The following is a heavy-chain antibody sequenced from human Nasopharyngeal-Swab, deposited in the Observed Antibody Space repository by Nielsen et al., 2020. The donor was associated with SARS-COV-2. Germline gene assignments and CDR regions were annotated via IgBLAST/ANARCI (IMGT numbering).Heavy chain of an antibody. D-gene: IGHD6-19*01. V-gene: IGHV4-34*01. Sequence: SETLSLTCAVYGGSFSGYYWSWIRQPPGKGLEWIGEINHSGSTNYNPSLKSRVTISRDTSKNQFSLKLSSVTAADTAVYYCARASAVAGTYYYMDVWGKGTTVTVSS. CDR3: ARASAVAGTYYYMDV. CDR2: INHSGST. CDR1: GGSFSGYY. J-gene: IGHJ6*03.